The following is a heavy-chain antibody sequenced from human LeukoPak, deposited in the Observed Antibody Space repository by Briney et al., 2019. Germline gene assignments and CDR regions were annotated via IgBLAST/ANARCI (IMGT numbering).Heavy chain of an antibody. Sequence: GESLKISCKGSGYDFTNYWIGWVRQMPGKGLESMGVVYPGDSDTRYTPSFQGQVTISADKSISTTYLQRSGLKASDTAMYYCVLYDFWSGYSSLYVYWGQGSLVTVSS. D-gene: IGHD3-3*01. CDR2: VYPGDSDT. CDR1: GYDFTNYW. CDR3: VLYDFWSGYSSLYVY. J-gene: IGHJ4*02. V-gene: IGHV5-51*01.